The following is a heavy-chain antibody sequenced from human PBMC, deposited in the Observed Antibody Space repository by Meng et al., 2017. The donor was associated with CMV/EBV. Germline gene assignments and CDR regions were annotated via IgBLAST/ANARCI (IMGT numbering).Heavy chain of an antibody. V-gene: IGHV5-51*01. D-gene: IGHD2-2*01. CDR2: IAPGDADT. J-gene: IGHJ4*02. CDR1: GYRFTSNW. CDR3: ARLISSSTSCYDY. Sequence: AAGYRFTSNWIGWVRQMPGKGLGRMGIIAPGDADTRYSPSFQGQVTISADKSISTAYLQWSSLKASDTAMYYCARLISSSTSCYDYWGQGTLVTVSS.